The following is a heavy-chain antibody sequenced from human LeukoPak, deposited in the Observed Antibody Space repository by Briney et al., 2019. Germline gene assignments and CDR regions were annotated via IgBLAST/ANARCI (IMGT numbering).Heavy chain of an antibody. CDR1: GGSISSYY. J-gene: IGHJ1*01. Sequence: SETLSLTCTVSGGSISSYYWSWIRQPPGKGLEWIGYIYNSGSTNYNPSLKSRVTISVDTSRNQFSLKLSSVTAADTAVYYCARHRACSSTSCSPPHPYFQHWGQGTLVTVSS. CDR2: IYNSGST. V-gene: IGHV4-59*08. D-gene: IGHD2-2*01. CDR3: ARHRACSSTSCSPPHPYFQH.